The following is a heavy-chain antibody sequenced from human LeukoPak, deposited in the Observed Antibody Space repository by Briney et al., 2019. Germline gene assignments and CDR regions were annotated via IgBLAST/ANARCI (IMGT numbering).Heavy chain of an antibody. CDR2: VTANGANT. CDR3: AKVPWGPLNVIVV. V-gene: IGHV3-23*01. D-gene: IGHD3-22*01. Sequence: GGSLRLSCVGSGFTFNKDDINWVRQAPGKGLEWVSGVTANGANTFYADSVKGRFTVTRDNSMNTLYLQMNSLRVEDTAVYYCAKVPWGPLNVIVVWGQGTLVTVSS. CDR1: GFTFNKDD. J-gene: IGHJ4*02.